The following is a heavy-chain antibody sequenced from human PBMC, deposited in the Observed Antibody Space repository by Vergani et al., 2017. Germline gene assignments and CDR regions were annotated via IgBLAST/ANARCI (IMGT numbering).Heavy chain of an antibody. Sequence: QVQLQESGPGLVKPSQTLSLTCTVSGGSISSGSYYWSWIRQPAGKGLEWIGRIYTSGSTNYNPSLKSRVTLSVDTSKNQFSLKLCSVTAAETAVYYCARGGDDDCSSTSCYGGNWFDPWGQGTLVTVSS. CDR2: IYTSGST. CDR1: GGSISSGSYY. D-gene: IGHD2-2*01. CDR3: ARGGDDDCSSTSCYGGNWFDP. V-gene: IGHV4-61*02. J-gene: IGHJ5*02.